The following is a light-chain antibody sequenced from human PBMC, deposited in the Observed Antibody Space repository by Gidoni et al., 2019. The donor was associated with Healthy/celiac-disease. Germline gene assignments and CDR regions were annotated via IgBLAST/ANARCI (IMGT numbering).Light chain of an antibody. CDR3: QQYYSTPPT. J-gene: IGKJ4*02. CDR1: QSVLYSSNNKNY. Sequence: TQSPDSVAVSLGERATINCKYSQSVLYSSNNKNYLAWYQQKPGQPPKLLIYWASTREPGVPDRFSGSGSGTDFTLTISRLQAEDVAVYYCQQYYSTPPTFGGGTKVEIK. CDR2: WAS. V-gene: IGKV4-1*01.